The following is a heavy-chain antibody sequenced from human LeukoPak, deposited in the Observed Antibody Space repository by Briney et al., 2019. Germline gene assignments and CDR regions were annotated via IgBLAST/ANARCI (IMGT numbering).Heavy chain of an antibody. D-gene: IGHD4-11*01. CDR3: AKDSAYSNYFDY. Sequence: GRSLRLSCAASGFTFSSYGMHWVRQAPGKGLEWVAVIWYDGSNKYYADSVKGRFTISRDNSKNTLYLQMNSLRAEDTTVYYCAKDSAYSNYFDYWGQGALVTVSS. CDR2: IWYDGSNK. V-gene: IGHV3-33*06. J-gene: IGHJ4*02. CDR1: GFTFSSYG.